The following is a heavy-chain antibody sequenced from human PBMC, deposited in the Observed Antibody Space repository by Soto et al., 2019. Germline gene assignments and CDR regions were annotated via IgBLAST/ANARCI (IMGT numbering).Heavy chain of an antibody. J-gene: IGHJ3*02. V-gene: IGHV2-5*01. Sequence: SGPTLVKPTQTLTLTCTFSGFSLSTSGVGVGWIRQPPGKALEWLALIYWNDDKRYSPSLKSRLTITKDTSKNQVVLTMTNMDPVDTATYYCAHSNTNGGYDFWSGYYNPPGAFDIWGQGTMVTVSS. CDR1: GFSLSTSGVG. D-gene: IGHD3-3*01. CDR2: IYWNDDK. CDR3: AHSNTNGGYDFWSGYYNPPGAFDI.